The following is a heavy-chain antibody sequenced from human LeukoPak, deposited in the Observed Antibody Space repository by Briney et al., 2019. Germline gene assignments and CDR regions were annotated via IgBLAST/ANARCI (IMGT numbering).Heavy chain of an antibody. CDR1: GGSISSYY. J-gene: IGHJ6*02. CDR2: TYYSGST. V-gene: IGHV4-59*01. CDR3: ARATPDYYYYYGMDV. Sequence: PSETLSLTCTVSGGSISSYYWSWIRQPPGKGLEWIGYTYYSGSTNYNPSLKSRVTISVDTSKNQFSLKLSSVTAADTAVYYCARATPDYYYYYGMDVWGQGTTVTVSS.